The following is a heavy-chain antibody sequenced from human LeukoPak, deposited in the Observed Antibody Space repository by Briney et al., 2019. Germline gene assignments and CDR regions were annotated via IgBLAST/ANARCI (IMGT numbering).Heavy chain of an antibody. V-gene: IGHV4-59*12. Sequence: SETLSLTCTVSGGSISSYYWSWIRQPPGKGLEWIGYVYHSGSTYYNPSLKSRVTISVDRSKNQFSLKLSSVTAADTAVYYCARVRATIHSYYFDYWGQGTLVTVSS. CDR3: ARVRATIHSYYFDY. CDR2: VYHSGST. D-gene: IGHD5-12*01. J-gene: IGHJ4*02. CDR1: GGSISSYY.